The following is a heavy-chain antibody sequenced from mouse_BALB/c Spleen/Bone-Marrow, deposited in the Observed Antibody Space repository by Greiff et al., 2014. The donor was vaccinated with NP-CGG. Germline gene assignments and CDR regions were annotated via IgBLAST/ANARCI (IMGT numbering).Heavy chain of an antibody. CDR1: GFTFTDYF. V-gene: IGHV7-3*02. CDR3: ARDYSGYFDF. D-gene: IGHD5-1*01. Sequence: DVKLVESGGGLVQPGGSLRLSCTTSGFTFTDYFMTWVRQPPGKALEWLGFIRNKANGYTTEYNPSVKGRFTISRDTSQGILYLQMNTLRAEDSAIYFCARDYSGYFDFWGQGTTLTVSS. CDR2: IRNKANGYTT. J-gene: IGHJ2*01.